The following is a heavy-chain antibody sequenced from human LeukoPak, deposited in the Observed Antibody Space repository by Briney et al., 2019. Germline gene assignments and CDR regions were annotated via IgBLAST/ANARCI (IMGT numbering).Heavy chain of an antibody. CDR3: ARGRRELRYGPDY. CDR2: IYYTAGA. Sequence: PSETLSLTCTVSGASMRSETHYWSWLRQLPGNGPEWIAYIYYTAGAYYNPCLQSRVTISLDASENQFSLKLSYVTAADTAVYYCARGRRELRYGPDYWGQGTLVTVSS. CDR1: GASMRSETHY. V-gene: IGHV4-31*03. J-gene: IGHJ4*02. D-gene: IGHD3-9*01.